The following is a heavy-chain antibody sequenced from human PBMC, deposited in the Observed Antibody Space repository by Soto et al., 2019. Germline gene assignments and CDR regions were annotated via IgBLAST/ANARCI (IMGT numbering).Heavy chain of an antibody. D-gene: IGHD2-2*02. CDR1: GGSISSGGYY. Sequence: SETLSLTCTVSGGSISSGGYYWSWIRQHPGKGLEWIGYIYYSGSTYYNPSLKSRVTISVDTSKNQFSLKLSSVTAADTAVYYCASSRGSSTSCYRYWGQGTLVPSPQ. J-gene: IGHJ4*02. CDR3: ASSRGSSTSCYRY. V-gene: IGHV4-31*03. CDR2: IYYSGST.